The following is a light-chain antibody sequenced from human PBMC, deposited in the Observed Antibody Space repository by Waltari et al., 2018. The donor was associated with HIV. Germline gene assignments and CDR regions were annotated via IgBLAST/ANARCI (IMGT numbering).Light chain of an antibody. Sequence: EIVLTQSPGTLYLSPGERAPLSCRASQSVGSNFLAWYQQKPGQAPRLLIYGASSRATGIPDRFSGSGSGTDFTLTISRLEPEDIAVYFCQQYGSSPGTFGQGTKLEIK. J-gene: IGKJ2*01. CDR3: QQYGSSPGT. CDR2: GAS. V-gene: IGKV3-20*01. CDR1: QSVGSNF.